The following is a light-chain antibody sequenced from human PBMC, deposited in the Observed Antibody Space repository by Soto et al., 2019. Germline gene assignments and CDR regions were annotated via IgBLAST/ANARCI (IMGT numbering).Light chain of an antibody. CDR3: QQYERGFT. Sequence: EIVGTQSPAALSLFPGESATLSSWASQSVSSYLAWYQHKPGQAPRLLIYDASNRATGIPARFSGSGSGTDFTLTISSLEPEDFAVYYCQQYERGFTFGPGTKVDIK. J-gene: IGKJ3*01. CDR1: QSVSSY. V-gene: IGKV3-11*01. CDR2: DAS.